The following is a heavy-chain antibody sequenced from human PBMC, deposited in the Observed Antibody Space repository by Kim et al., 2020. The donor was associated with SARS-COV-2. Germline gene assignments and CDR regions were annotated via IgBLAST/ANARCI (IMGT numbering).Heavy chain of an antibody. J-gene: IGHJ5*02. CDR3: ARGGEPDDIVGGGLNWFDP. D-gene: IGHD2-15*01. V-gene: IGHV4-4*02. Sequence: SETLSLTCAVSGGSISSSNWWSWVRQPPGKGLEWIGEIYHSGSTNYNPSLKSRVTISVDKSKDQFSLKPSSVTAADTAVYYCARGGEPDDIVGGGLNWFDPWGQGTLVTVSS. CDR1: GGSISSSNW. CDR2: IYHSGST.